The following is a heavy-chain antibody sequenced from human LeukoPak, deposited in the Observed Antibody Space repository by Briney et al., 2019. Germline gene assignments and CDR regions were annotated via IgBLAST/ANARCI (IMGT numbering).Heavy chain of an antibody. J-gene: IGHJ6*02. CDR2: ISGSGGST. V-gene: IGHV3-23*01. D-gene: IGHD5-12*01. Sequence: GGSLRLSCAASGFTFSSYWMHWVRQAPGKGLEWVSAISGSGGSTYYADSVKGRFTISRDNSKNTLYLQMNSLRAEDTAVYYCAKRGDSGYDYEDYYYYGMDVWGQGTTVTVSS. CDR3: AKRGDSGYDYEDYYYYGMDV. CDR1: GFTFSSYW.